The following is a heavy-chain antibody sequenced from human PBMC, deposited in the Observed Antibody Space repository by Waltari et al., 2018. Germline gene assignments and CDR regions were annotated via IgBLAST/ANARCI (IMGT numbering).Heavy chain of an antibody. V-gene: IGHV4-38-2*01. CDR1: GYSISSGYY. CDR3: ARVPHGIAAADY. D-gene: IGHD6-13*01. Sequence: QVQLQESGPGLVKPSETLSLTCAVSGYSISSGYYWGWIRQPPGKGLEWIGSIYHSGSTNYNPSLKSRVTISVDTSKNQFSLKLSSVTAADTAVYYCARVPHGIAAADYWGQGTLVTVSS. J-gene: IGHJ4*02. CDR2: IYHSGST.